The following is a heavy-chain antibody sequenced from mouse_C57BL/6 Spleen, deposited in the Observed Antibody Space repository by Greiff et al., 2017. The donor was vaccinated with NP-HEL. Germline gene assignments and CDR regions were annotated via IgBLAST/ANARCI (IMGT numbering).Heavy chain of an antibody. V-gene: IGHV5-9-1*02. D-gene: IGHD4-1*02. CDR3: TRVNWDAWYFDV. CDR2: ISSGGDYI. J-gene: IGHJ1*03. CDR1: GFTFSSYA. Sequence: EVHLVESGEGLVKPGGSLKLSCAASGFTFSSYAMSWVRQTPEKRLEWVAYISSGGDYIYYADTVKGRFTISRDNARNTLYLQMSSLKSEDTAMYYCTRVNWDAWYFDVWGTGTTVTVSS.